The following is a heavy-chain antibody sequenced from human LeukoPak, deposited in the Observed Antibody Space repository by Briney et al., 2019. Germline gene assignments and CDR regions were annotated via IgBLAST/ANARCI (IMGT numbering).Heavy chain of an antibody. CDR1: GSTFSSYW. CDR2: INSDGSST. J-gene: IGHJ6*03. V-gene: IGHV3-74*01. Sequence: TGGSLRLFCAASGSTFSSYWMHWVRQAPGRGLVWVSHINSDGSSTSYADSVKGRFTISRDNAKNTLYLQMNSLRAEDTAVYYCASEPTYYYYFYMDVWGKGTTVTVSS. CDR3: ASEPTYYYYFYMDV.